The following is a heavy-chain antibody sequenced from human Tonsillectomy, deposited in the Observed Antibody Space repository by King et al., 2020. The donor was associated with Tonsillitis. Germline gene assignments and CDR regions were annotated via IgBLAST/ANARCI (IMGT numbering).Heavy chain of an antibody. CDR1: GYSFTSYW. CDR2: IYPGDSDT. CDR3: ARRRRYYYDSSGYSLDDY. V-gene: IGHV5-51*01. D-gene: IGHD3-22*01. J-gene: IGHJ4*02. Sequence: QLVQSGAEVKKPGESLKISCKGSGYSFTSYWIGWVRQMPGKGLEWMGIIYPGDSDTRYSPSFQGQVTISADKSISTAYLQWSSLKASDTAMYSCARRRRYYYDSSGYSLDDYWGQGTLVTVSS.